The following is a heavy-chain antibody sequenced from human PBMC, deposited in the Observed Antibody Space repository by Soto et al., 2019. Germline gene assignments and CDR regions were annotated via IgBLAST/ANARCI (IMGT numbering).Heavy chain of an antibody. Sequence: SETLSLTCAVYGGSFSGYYWSWIRQPPGKGLEWIGEINHSGSTNYNPSLKSRVTISVDTSKNQFSLKLSSVTAADTAVYYCARGRGVVRGVIIIWGQGTMVTVSS. V-gene: IGHV4-34*01. D-gene: IGHD3-10*01. J-gene: IGHJ3*02. CDR3: ARGRGVVRGVIII. CDR1: GGSFSGYY. CDR2: INHSGST.